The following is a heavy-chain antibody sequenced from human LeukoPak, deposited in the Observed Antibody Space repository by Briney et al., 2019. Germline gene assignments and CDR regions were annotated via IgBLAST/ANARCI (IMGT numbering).Heavy chain of an antibody. V-gene: IGHV3-23*01. CDR1: GFTFNSYA. D-gene: IGHD5-24*01. Sequence: GGSLRLSCAASGFTFNSYAMIWVRQAPGKGLESISSISTTGDRTYYADSVKGRFAISRDNSKNTLYLQMNSLRAEDTAVYYCAKILERELQSYYYGMDVWGQGTSVTVSS. J-gene: IGHJ6*02. CDR3: AKILERELQSYYYGMDV. CDR2: ISTTGDRT.